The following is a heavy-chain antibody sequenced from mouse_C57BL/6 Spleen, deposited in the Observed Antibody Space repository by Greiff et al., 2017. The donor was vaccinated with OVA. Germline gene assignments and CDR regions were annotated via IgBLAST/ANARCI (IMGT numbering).Heavy chain of an antibody. CDR1: GYAFSSSW. Sequence: LVESGPELVKPGASVKISCKASGYAFSSSWMNWVKQRPGKGLEWIGRIYPGDGDTNYNGKFKGKATLTADKSSSTAYMQLSSLTSEDSAVYFCARSTGKGFDYWGQGTTLTVSS. V-gene: IGHV1-82*01. CDR2: IYPGDGDT. J-gene: IGHJ2*01. D-gene: IGHD4-1*01. CDR3: ARSTGKGFDY.